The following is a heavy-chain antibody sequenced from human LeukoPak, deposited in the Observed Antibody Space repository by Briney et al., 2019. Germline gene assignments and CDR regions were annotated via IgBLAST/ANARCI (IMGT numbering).Heavy chain of an antibody. D-gene: IGHD3-3*01. Sequence: PGGSLRLSCAASAFTFSSYTINWVRQVPGKGLEWVSSISSSSSYIYYADSVKGRFTISRDNAKNSLYLQMNSLRAEDTAVYYCAKSEYDFWSAMDYWGQGTLVTVSS. CDR1: AFTFSSYT. CDR3: AKSEYDFWSAMDY. J-gene: IGHJ4*02. V-gene: IGHV3-21*01. CDR2: ISSSSSYI.